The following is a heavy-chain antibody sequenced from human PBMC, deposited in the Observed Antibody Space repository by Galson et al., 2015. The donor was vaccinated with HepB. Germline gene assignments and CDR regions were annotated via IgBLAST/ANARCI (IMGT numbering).Heavy chain of an antibody. J-gene: IGHJ4*02. CDR3: AKEGEYYGSGSYFYFDY. V-gene: IGHV3-30*18. CDR2: ISYDGSNK. CDR1: GFTFSSYG. Sequence: SLRLSCAASGFTFSSYGMHWVRQAPGKGLEWVAVISYDGSNKYYADSVKGRFTISRDNSKNTLYLQMNSLRAEDTAVYYCAKEGEYYGSGSYFYFDYWGQGTLVTVSS. D-gene: IGHD3-10*01.